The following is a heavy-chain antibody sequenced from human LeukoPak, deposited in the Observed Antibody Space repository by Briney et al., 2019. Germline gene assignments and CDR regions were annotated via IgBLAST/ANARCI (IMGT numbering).Heavy chain of an antibody. CDR2: ISAYNGNT. CDR3: ASVTPCMVRGVITPYYYYGMDV. Sequence: ASVKVSCKASGYTFTSYGISWVRQAPGQGLEWMGWISAYNGNTNYAQKLQGRVTMTTDASTSTAYMELRSLRSDDTAVYYCASVTPCMVRGVITPYYYYGMDVWGQGTTVTVSS. D-gene: IGHD3-10*01. CDR1: GYTFTSYG. V-gene: IGHV1-18*01. J-gene: IGHJ6*02.